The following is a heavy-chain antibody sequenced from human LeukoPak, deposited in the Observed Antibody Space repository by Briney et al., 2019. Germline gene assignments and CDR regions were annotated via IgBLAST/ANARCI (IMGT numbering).Heavy chain of an antibody. D-gene: IGHD3-22*01. CDR2: IYHSGST. CDR3: ARGGRYYDSSGCFDY. J-gene: IGHJ4*02. V-gene: IGHV4-34*01. CDR1: GGPFSGYY. Sequence: SETLSLICGVYGGPFSGYYWSWIRQPPGKGVVWIGYIYHSGSTYYNPSLKSRVTISVDRSKNQFSLKLSSVTAADTAVYYCARGGRYYDSSGCFDYWGQGTLVTVSS.